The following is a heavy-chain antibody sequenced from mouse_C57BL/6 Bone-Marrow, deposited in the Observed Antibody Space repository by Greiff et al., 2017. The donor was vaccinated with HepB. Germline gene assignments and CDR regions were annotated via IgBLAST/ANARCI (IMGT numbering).Heavy chain of an antibody. CDR2: INPGSGGT. CDR1: GYAFTNYL. CDR3: ARGGIHFDY. J-gene: IGHJ2*01. V-gene: IGHV1-54*01. Sequence: VQLQQSGAELVRPGTSVKVSCKASGYAFTNYLIEWVKQRPGQGLEWIGVINPGSGGTNYNEKFKGKATLTADKSSSTAYMQLSSLTSEDSAVYFCARGGIHFDYWGQGTTLTVSS.